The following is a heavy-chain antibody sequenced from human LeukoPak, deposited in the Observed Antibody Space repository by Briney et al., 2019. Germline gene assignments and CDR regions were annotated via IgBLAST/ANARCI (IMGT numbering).Heavy chain of an antibody. CDR2: LASSGEYT. Sequence: PGASLRLSCAASGFTFSDYYMGWIRKLPGKGLECVSFLASSGEYTNYADSVSGRSTLSRDNAMNSLSLQMNDLRGEDTAVYYCARVLGVYGSGSYYFDFWGQGTLVTVSS. J-gene: IGHJ4*02. CDR3: ARVLGVYGSGSYYFDF. CDR1: GFTFSDYY. V-gene: IGHV3-11*05. D-gene: IGHD3-10*01.